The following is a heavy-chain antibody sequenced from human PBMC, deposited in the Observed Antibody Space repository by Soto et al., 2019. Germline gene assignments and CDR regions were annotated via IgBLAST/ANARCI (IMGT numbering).Heavy chain of an antibody. Sequence: EVQLVESGGGLVKPGGSLRLSCAASGFTFSSYSMNWVRQAPGKGLEWVSSISSSSSYIYYADSVKGRFTISRDNAKNSLYLQMNSLRADDTAVYCCARDIDYYDSSGYYRDYWGQGPLVTLSS. J-gene: IGHJ4*02. CDR3: ARDIDYYDSSGYYRDY. D-gene: IGHD3-22*01. V-gene: IGHV3-21*01. CDR2: ISSSSSYI. CDR1: GFTFSSYS.